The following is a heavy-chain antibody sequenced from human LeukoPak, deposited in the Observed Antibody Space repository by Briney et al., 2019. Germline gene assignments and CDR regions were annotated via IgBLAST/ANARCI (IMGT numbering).Heavy chain of an antibody. CDR1: GYTFTGYY. V-gene: IGHV1-2*02. D-gene: IGHD6-19*01. CDR2: INPNTNGT. Sequence: GASVKVSCKASGYTFTGYYMHWVRQAPGQGLEWMGWINPNTNGTNYAQKFQGRVTMTRDTSISTGYMELSRLRSDDTALYYCARAYSSGWLYFTYYYYYMDVWGKGTTVTISS. J-gene: IGHJ6*03. CDR3: ARAYSSGWLYFTYYYYYMDV.